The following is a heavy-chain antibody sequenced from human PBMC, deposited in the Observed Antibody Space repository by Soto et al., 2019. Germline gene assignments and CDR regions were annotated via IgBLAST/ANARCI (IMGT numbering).Heavy chain of an antibody. Sequence: EVQLVESGGGLVQPGGSLRLSCAASGFTFSSYSMNWVRQAPGKGLEWVSYISSSSSTIYYADSVKGRFTISRDNAKNSLYLQMNSLRDEVTAVYYCARGHYLDDWFDPWGQETLVTVSS. J-gene: IGHJ5*02. CDR2: ISSSSSTI. CDR3: ARGHYLDDWFDP. V-gene: IGHV3-48*02. D-gene: IGHD1-26*01. CDR1: GFTFSSYS.